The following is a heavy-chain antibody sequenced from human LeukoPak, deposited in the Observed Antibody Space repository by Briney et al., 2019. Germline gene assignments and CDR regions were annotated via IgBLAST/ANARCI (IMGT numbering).Heavy chain of an antibody. J-gene: IGHJ4*02. CDR3: ATGLGYSSSWYGDY. V-gene: IGHV1-24*01. CDR2: FDPEDGET. D-gene: IGHD6-13*01. Sequence: RASVKVSCKVSGYTFTELSMHWVRQAPGKGLEWMGGFDPEDGETIYAQKFQGRVTMTEDTSTDTAYMELSSLRSEDTAVYYCATGLGYSSSWYGDYWGQGTLVTVSS. CDR1: GYTFTELS.